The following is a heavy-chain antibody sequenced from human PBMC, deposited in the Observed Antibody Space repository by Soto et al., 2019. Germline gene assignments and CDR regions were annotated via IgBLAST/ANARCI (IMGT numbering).Heavy chain of an antibody. D-gene: IGHD5-18*01. CDR2: ISYDGSNK. CDR3: VNGADTAMAHVNFDY. Sequence: QVQLVESGGGVVQPGRSLRLSCAASGFTFSSYGMHWVRQPPGKGLEWVAIISYDGSNKYFADSVKGRFTISRDNSKNTLYLQMNSLRAEDTAVYYCVNGADTAMAHVNFDYWGQGTLVTVSS. CDR1: GFTFSSYG. V-gene: IGHV3-30*03. J-gene: IGHJ4*02.